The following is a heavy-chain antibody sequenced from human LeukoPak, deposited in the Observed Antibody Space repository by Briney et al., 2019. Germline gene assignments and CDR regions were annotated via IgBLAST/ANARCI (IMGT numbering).Heavy chain of an antibody. V-gene: IGHV1-69*13. Sequence: PEASVKVSCMASGGTFSSYAISWVRQAPGQGLEWMGGIIPIFGTANYAQKFQGRVTITADESTSTAYMELSSLRSEDTAVYYCARVSKRRKFDWLSPYYYYYMDVWGKGTTVTISS. J-gene: IGHJ6*03. CDR2: IIPIFGTA. CDR1: GGTFSSYA. D-gene: IGHD3-9*01. CDR3: ARVSKRRKFDWLSPYYYYYMDV.